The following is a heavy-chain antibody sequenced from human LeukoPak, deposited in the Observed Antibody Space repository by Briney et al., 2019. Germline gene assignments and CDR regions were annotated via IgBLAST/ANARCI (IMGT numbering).Heavy chain of an antibody. D-gene: IGHD3-3*01. CDR3: ARSITIFGVVMNYLDY. J-gene: IGHJ4*02. Sequence: GASVKVSCKASGYTFTSYDINWVRQATGQGLEWMGWMNPNSGNTGYAQKFQGRVTITRNTSISTAYMELSSLRSEDTAVYYCARSITIFGVVMNYLDYWGQGTLVTVSS. CDR2: MNPNSGNT. CDR1: GYTFTSYD. V-gene: IGHV1-8*03.